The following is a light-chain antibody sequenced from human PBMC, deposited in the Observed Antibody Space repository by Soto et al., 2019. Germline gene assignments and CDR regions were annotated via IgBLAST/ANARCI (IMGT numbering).Light chain of an antibody. CDR3: SSYKSSSSWV. Sequence: QSALTQPASVSGSPGQSITIPCTGTSSDVGGYNYVSWYQQHPGKAPQLMIYEVSNRPSGVSNRFSGSKSGNTASLTISGLRAEDEADYYCSSYKSSSSWVFGGGTKVTVL. CDR2: EVS. V-gene: IGLV2-14*01. CDR1: SSDVGGYNY. J-gene: IGLJ3*02.